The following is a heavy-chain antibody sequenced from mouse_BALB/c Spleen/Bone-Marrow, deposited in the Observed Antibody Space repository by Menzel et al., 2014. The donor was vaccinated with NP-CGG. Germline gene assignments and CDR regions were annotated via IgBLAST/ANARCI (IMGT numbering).Heavy chain of an antibody. Sequence: EVKLEESGPDLVKPTQSLSLTCTVTGYSIXSGYSCHWIRQFPGNTLEWMGYIHYSGSTNYNPSLKSRISITRDTSKNQFFLQLNSVTTEDTATYYCARWDGNPCWGQGTTLTVSS. CDR2: IHYSGST. CDR3: ARWDGNPC. J-gene: IGHJ2*01. CDR1: GYSIXSGYS. D-gene: IGHD2-3*01. V-gene: IGHV3-1*02.